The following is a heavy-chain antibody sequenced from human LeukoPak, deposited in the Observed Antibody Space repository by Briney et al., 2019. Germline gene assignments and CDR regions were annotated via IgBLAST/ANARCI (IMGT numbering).Heavy chain of an antibody. CDR2: IYYSGST. Sequence: SETLSLTCTVSGNSISSGDYYWGWIRQPPGKGLEWIGSIYYSGSTNYNPSLKSRVTISVDTPKNQFSLKLSSVAAADTAVYYCARGRSRYCSGGSCYHYQYFQHWGQGTLVTVSS. V-gene: IGHV4-39*07. J-gene: IGHJ1*01. CDR1: GNSISSGDYY. D-gene: IGHD2-15*01. CDR3: ARGRSRYCSGGSCYHYQYFQH.